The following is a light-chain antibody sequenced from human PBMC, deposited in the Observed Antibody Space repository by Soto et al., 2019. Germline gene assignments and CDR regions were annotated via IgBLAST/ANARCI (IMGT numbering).Light chain of an antibody. CDR3: QQYGTSEII. J-gene: IGKJ5*01. V-gene: IGKV3-20*01. CDR1: QGLTNSF. CDR2: DTS. Sequence: EIVLTQSPGTLSLSPGERATLSCRAIQGLTNSFFAWDQQKPGQAPRLLIYDTSSRASGIPDRFSGSGSGTDFTLTISRLEPEDFAVFFCQQYGTSEIIFGQGTRLEIK.